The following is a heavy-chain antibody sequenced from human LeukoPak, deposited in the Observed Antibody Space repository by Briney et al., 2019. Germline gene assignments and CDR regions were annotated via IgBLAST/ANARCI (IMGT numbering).Heavy chain of an antibody. D-gene: IGHD3-9*01. Sequence: PGGSLRLSCTASGFTFSSYAMNWVRQAPGKGLEWVSGIGAGGTFTYYADSVKGRFTISRDNSKNTLYLQMNSLRAEDTAIYYCAKNGKDNYDMFFDFWGQGTLVTVSS. CDR3: AKNGKDNYDMFFDF. J-gene: IGHJ4*02. CDR2: IGAGGTFT. V-gene: IGHV3-23*01. CDR1: GFTFSSYA.